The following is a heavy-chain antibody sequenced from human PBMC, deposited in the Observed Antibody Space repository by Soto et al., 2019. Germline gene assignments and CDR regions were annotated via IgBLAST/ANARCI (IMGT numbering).Heavy chain of an antibody. J-gene: IGHJ4*02. V-gene: IGHV3-30*03. Sequence: QVQLVESGGGVVQPGRSLRLSCAASGFTFSSYGMHWVRQAPGKGLEWVAVISYDGSIKYYADSVKGRFTISRDNSKNTLYLQMNSLRAEDTAVYYCASSSFDYWGQGTLVTVSS. CDR1: GFTFSSYG. D-gene: IGHD6-13*01. CDR2: ISYDGSIK. CDR3: ASSSFDY.